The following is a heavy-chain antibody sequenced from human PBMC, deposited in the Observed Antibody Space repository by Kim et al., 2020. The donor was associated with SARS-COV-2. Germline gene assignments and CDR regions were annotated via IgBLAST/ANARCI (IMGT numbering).Heavy chain of an antibody. CDR2: IKSKTDGGTT. Sequence: GGYLRLSCAASGFTFSNAWMSWVRQAPGKGLEWVGRIKSKTDGGTTDYAAPVKGRFTISRDDSKNTLYLQMNSLKTEDTAVYYCTTEGRIAAAGTGWYFDLWGRGTLVTVSS. J-gene: IGHJ2*01. D-gene: IGHD6-13*01. V-gene: IGHV3-15*01. CDR1: GFTFSNAW. CDR3: TTEGRIAAAGTGWYFDL.